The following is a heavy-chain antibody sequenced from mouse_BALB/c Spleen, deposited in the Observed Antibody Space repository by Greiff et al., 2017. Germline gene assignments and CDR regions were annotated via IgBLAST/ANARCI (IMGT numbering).Heavy chain of an antibody. CDR3: ARDEFYDGYPAAWFAY. V-gene: IGHV2-6-7*01. CDR2: IWGDGST. Sequence: QVQLKESGPGLVAPSQSLSITCTVSGFSLTGYGVNWVRQPPGKGLEWLGMIWGDGSTDYNSALKSRLSISKDNSKSQVFLKMNSLQTDDTARYYCARDEFYDGYPAAWFAYWGQGTLVTVSA. J-gene: IGHJ3*01. CDR1: GFSLTGYG. D-gene: IGHD2-3*01.